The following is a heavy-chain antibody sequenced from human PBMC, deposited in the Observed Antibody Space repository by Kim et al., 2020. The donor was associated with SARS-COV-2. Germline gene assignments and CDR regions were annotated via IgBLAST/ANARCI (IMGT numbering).Heavy chain of an antibody. CDR2: ISAYNGNT. D-gene: IGHD6-13*01. J-gene: IGHJ5*02. CDR1: GYTFTSYG. CDR3: ARDLWAAAGEYWFDP. Sequence: ASVKVSCKASGYTFTSYGISWVRQAPGQGLEWMGWISAYNGNTNYAQKLQGRVTMTTDTSTSTAYMELRSLRSDDTAVYYCARDLWAAAGEYWFDPWGQGTLVTVSS. V-gene: IGHV1-18*01.